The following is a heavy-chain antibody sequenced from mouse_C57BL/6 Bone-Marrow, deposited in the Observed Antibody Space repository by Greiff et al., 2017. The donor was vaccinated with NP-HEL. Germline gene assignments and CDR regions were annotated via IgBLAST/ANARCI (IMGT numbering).Heavy chain of an antibody. CDR2: ILPGSGST. Sequence: VQLQQSGAELMKPGASVKLSCKATGYTFTGYWLAWVKQRPGPGLEWIGEILPGSGSTNYNEKFKGKATFTADTSSNPAYMQLSSLTTEDSAIYYCAREDDYGSSYPWFAYWGQGTLVTVSA. V-gene: IGHV1-9*01. CDR1: GYTFTGYW. J-gene: IGHJ3*01. D-gene: IGHD1-1*01. CDR3: AREDDYGSSYPWFAY.